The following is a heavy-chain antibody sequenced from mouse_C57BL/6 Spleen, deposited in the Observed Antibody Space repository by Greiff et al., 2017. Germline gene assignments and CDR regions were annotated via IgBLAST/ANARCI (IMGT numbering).Heavy chain of an antibody. CDR2: ISDGGSYT. CDR1: GFTFSSYA. J-gene: IGHJ4*01. CDR3: ARLYGSRYAMDY. D-gene: IGHD1-1*01. Sequence: EVKLVESGGGLVKPGGSLKLSCAASGFTFSSYAMSWVRQTPEKRLEWVATISDGGSYTYYPDNVKGRFTISRDNAKNNLYLQMSHLKSEDTAMYYCARLYGSRYAMDYWGQGTSVTVSS. V-gene: IGHV5-4*03.